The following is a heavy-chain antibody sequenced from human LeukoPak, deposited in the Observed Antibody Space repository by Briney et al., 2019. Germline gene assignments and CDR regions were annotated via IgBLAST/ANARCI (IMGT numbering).Heavy chain of an antibody. CDR3: ARGTYGSGSYYFGEKYYFDY. V-gene: IGHV4-59*01. J-gene: IGHJ4*02. D-gene: IGHD3-10*01. CDR2: IYYSGST. Sequence: TSETLSLTCTVSGGSISSYYWSWIRQPPGKGLEWIGYIYYSGSTNYNPSLKSRVTISVDTSKNQFSLKLSSVTAADTAVYYCARGTYGSGSYYFGEKYYFDYWGQGTLVTVSS. CDR1: GGSISSYY.